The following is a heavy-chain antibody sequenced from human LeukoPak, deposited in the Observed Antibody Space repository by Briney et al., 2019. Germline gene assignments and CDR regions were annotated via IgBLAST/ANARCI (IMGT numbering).Heavy chain of an antibody. CDR2: INTDGSSR. CDR1: GFTFSSYS. CDR3: TRASAGLSYLDL. J-gene: IGHJ2*01. V-gene: IGHV3-74*01. D-gene: IGHD3/OR15-3a*01. Sequence: GGSLRLSCAASGFTFSSYSVNWVRQAPGKGLVCVSRINTDGSSRSYADSVKGRFTISRDNAKNTLYLQMNSLRAEDTAIYYCTRASAGLSYLDLWGRGTLVTVSS.